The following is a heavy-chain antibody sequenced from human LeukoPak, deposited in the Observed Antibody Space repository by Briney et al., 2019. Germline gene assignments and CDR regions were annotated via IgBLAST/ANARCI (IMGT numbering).Heavy chain of an antibody. CDR2: IYYSGSA. V-gene: IGHV4-59*01. D-gene: IGHD1-1*01. CDR3: ARDPTTRDYYYYGMDV. CDR1: GGSISSYY. J-gene: IGHJ6*02. Sequence: SETLSLTCTVSGGSISSYYWSWIRQPPGKGLEWIGYIYYSGSANYNPSLKSRVTISVDTSKNQFSLKLSSVTAADTAVYYCARDPTTRDYYYYGMDVWGQGTTVTVSS.